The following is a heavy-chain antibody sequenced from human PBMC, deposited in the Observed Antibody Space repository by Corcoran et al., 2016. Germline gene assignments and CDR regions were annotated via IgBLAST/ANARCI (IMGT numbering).Heavy chain of an antibody. D-gene: IGHD3-9*01. CDR2: IYSGGST. CDR1: GFTVSSNY. Sequence: EVQLVESGGGLIQPGGSLRLSCAASGFTVSSNYMSWVRQAPGKGLEWVSVIYSGGSTYYADSVKGRFTISRDNSKNTLYLQMNSLRAEDTAVYYCTRDRTPPDWAQFEHWGQGTLITVSS. CDR3: TRDRTPPDWAQFEH. V-gene: IGHV3-53*01. J-gene: IGHJ4*02.